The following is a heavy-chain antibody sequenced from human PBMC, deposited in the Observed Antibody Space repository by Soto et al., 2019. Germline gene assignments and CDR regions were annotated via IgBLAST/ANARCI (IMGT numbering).Heavy chain of an antibody. V-gene: IGHV1-18*01. CDR2: ISAYNGNT. J-gene: IGHJ4*02. CDR1: GYTFTNYG. D-gene: IGHD3-22*01. CDR3: ARDPSYYYDSSGYFDY. Sequence: ASVKVSCKASGYTFTNYGISWVRQAPGQGLQWMGWISAYNGNTNYAQKLQGRVTMITDTSTSTAYMELRSLRSDDTVVYYCARDPSYYYDSSGYFDYWGQGTLVTVSS.